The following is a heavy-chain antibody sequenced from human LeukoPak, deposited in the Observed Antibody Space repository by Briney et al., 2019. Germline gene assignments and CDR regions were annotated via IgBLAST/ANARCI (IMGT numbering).Heavy chain of an antibody. D-gene: IGHD3-22*01. CDR2: ISGSGGST. CDR3: AKDSGYYDSSGYPLDY. CDR1: GFTFSSYA. V-gene: IGHV3-23*01. J-gene: IGHJ4*02. Sequence: GGSLRLSCAASGFTFSSYAMSWVRQAPGKGLEWVSAISGSGGSTYYADSVKGRFTISRDNSKNTLYLQMNSLRAEDTAVYYCAKDSGYYDSSGYPLDYWGQGTLVTVSS.